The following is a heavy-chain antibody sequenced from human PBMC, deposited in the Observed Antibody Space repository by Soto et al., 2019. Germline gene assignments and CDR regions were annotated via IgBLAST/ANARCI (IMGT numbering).Heavy chain of an antibody. CDR3: AKDSGQGYCSSTSCYNWFDP. D-gene: IGHD2-2*01. CDR2: ISYDGSNK. CDR1: GFTFSSYG. Sequence: LRLSCAASGFTFSSYGMHWVRQAPGKGLEWVAVISYDGSNKYYADSVKGRFTISRDNSKNTLYLQMNSLRAEDTAVYYCAKDSGQGYCSSTSCYNWFDPWGQGTLVTVSS. J-gene: IGHJ5*02. V-gene: IGHV3-30*18.